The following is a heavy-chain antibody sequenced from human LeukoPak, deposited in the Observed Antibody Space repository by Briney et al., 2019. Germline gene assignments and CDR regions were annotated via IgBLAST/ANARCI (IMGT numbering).Heavy chain of an antibody. V-gene: IGHV3-30*18. J-gene: IGHJ4*02. D-gene: IGHD3-10*01. CDR1: GFTFSSYG. CDR3: AKAALTMVRGVMPQYFDY. CDR2: ISYDGSNK. Sequence: GGSLRLSCAASGFTFSSYGMHWVRQAPGKGLEWAAVISYDGSNKYYADSVKGRFTISRDNSKNTLYLQMNSLRAEDTAVYYCAKAALTMVRGVMPQYFDYWGQGTLVTVSS.